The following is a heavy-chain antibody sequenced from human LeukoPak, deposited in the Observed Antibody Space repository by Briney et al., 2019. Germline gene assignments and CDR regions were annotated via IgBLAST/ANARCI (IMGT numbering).Heavy chain of an antibody. CDR2: IYSSGST. CDR3: ARRKQAARPPLRYFDL. D-gene: IGHD6-6*01. CDR1: GGSINTYY. Sequence: SETLSLTCTVSGGSINTYYWTWIRQPAGKGLEWVGCIYSSGSTDYNPSLQSRVTISVDTSKNQFSLKLSSVTAADTAVYYCARRKQAARPPLRYFDLWGRGTLVTVSS. J-gene: IGHJ2*01. V-gene: IGHV4-4*07.